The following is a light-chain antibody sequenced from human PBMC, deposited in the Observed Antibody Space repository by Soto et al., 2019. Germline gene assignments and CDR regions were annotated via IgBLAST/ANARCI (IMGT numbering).Light chain of an antibody. V-gene: IGLV2-14*01. Sequence: QSALTQPASVSGSPGQSVTISCTGTGSDVGGYDYVSWYQQYPGKAPKFVIYEVNNRPSGVSSRFSGSKSGNTASLTISGLQAEDEADYYCFSFTSSSTWVFGGGTKLTVI. J-gene: IGLJ3*02. CDR2: EVN. CDR3: FSFTSSSTWV. CDR1: GSDVGGYDY.